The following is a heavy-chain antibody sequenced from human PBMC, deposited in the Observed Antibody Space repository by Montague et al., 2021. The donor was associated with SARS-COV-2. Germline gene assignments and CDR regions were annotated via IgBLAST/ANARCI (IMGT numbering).Heavy chain of an antibody. V-gene: IGHV4-34*01. Sequence: SETLSLTCTVSGDTLSDYYWTWIRQSPGKGLEWIAEINRSGTTNYNFNPSLRSRVTISVDTSKSQFSLKLSSVTAADTGVYYCARWDPQTLTLIGLRGKSASDYWGQGTLVTVSS. CDR2: INRSGTT. CDR1: GDTLSDYY. J-gene: IGHJ4*02. D-gene: IGHD4-23*01. CDR3: ARWDPQTLTLIGLRGKSASDY.